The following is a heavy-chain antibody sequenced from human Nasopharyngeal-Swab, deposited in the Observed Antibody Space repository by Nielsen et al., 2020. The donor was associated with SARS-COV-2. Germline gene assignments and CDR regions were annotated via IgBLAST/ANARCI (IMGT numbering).Heavy chain of an antibody. CDR1: GFTFSSYW. J-gene: IGHJ4*02. CDR3: ARAGRYQLQTHPFDY. CDR2: INSDGSST. V-gene: IGHV3-74*01. Sequence: GGSLRLSCAASGFTFSSYWMHWVRHAPGKGLVWVSRINSDGSSTSYADSVKGRFTISRDNAKNTLYLQMNSLRAEDTAVYYCARAGRYQLQTHPFDYWGQGTLVTVSS. D-gene: IGHD2-2*01.